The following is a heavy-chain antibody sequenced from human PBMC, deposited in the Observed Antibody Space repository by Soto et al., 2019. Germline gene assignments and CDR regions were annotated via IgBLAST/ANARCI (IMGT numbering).Heavy chain of an antibody. CDR1: GFTFSNAW. CDR2: IKSKTDGGTT. Sequence: EVQLVESGGGLVKPGGSLRLSCAASGFTFSNAWMNWVRQAPGKGLEWVGRIKSKTDGGTTDYAAPVKGRFTISRDDSKNTLYLQMNSLKTEDTAVYYCTTGAADHAQDYYGMDVWGQGTTVTVSS. CDR3: TTGAADHAQDYYGMDV. V-gene: IGHV3-15*07. D-gene: IGHD6-13*01. J-gene: IGHJ6*02.